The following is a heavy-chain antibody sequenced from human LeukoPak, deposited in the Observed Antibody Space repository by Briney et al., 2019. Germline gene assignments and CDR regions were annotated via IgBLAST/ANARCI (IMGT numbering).Heavy chain of an antibody. D-gene: IGHD3-3*01. J-gene: IGHJ5*02. CDR2: IYYSGST. V-gene: IGHV4-31*03. Sequence: SETLSLTCTVSGGSISSGGYYWSWIRQHPGKGLEWIGYIYYSGSTYYNPSLKGRVTISVDTSKNQFSLKLSSVTAADTAVYYCARGDYDFWSGYSSNWFDPWGQGTLVTVSS. CDR1: GGSISSGGYY. CDR3: ARGDYDFWSGYSSNWFDP.